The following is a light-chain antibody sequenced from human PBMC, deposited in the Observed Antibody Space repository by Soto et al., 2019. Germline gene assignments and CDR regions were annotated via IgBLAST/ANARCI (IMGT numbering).Light chain of an antibody. Sequence: QSALTQPPSVSGSPGQSVTISCTGTSSDVGSYNRVSWYQQPPGTAPKLMIYEVSNRPSGVPDRFSGSKSGNTASLTISGLQAEDEADYYCSLYTSSTVVFGGGTKVTV. V-gene: IGLV2-18*01. CDR2: EVS. J-gene: IGLJ2*01. CDR3: SLYTSSTVV. CDR1: SSDVGSYNR.